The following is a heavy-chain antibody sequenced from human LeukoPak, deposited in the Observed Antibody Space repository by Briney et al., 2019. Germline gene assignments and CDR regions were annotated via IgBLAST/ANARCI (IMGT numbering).Heavy chain of an antibody. J-gene: IGHJ4*02. D-gene: IGHD3-10*01. CDR2: INWNSGYV. V-gene: IGHV3-9*01. CDR3: ARGHSGSGIYPDY. Sequence: GGSLRLSCAASGFSFDDYATHWVRQAPGKGLEWVSGINWNSGYVGYADSVKGRFTISRDNAKNSLYLQMNSLRAEDTALYYCARGHSGSGIYPDYWGQGTLVTVSS. CDR1: GFSFDDYA.